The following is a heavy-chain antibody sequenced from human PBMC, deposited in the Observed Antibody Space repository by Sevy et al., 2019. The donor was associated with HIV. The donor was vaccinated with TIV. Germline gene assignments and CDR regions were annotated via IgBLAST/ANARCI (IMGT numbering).Heavy chain of an antibody. V-gene: IGHV3-7*01. J-gene: IGHJ5*02. D-gene: IGHD6-19*01. CDR2: IKQDGSEK. Sequence: GGSLRLSCAASGFTFSSYWMSWVRQAPGKGLEWVANIKQDGSEKYYVDSVKGRFTISRDNAKNSLYLKMNSLRAEDTAVYYCARDSSSGWYLNWFDPWGQGTLVTVSS. CDR1: GFTFSSYW. CDR3: ARDSSSGWYLNWFDP.